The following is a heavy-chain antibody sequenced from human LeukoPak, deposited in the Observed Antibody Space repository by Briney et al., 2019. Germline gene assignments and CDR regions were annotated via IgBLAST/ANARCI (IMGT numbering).Heavy chain of an antibody. CDR1: GGSISSSSYY. D-gene: IGHD5-12*01. Sequence: ASETLSLTCTVSGGSISSSSYYWGWIRQPPGKGLEWIGSIYYRGSTYYNPSLKSRVTMSLDTSNNNFSLKLSSVTAADTAVYYCARGALVATIYYWFDPWGQGTLVTVSS. V-gene: IGHV4-39*07. CDR3: ARGALVATIYYWFDP. CDR2: IYYRGST. J-gene: IGHJ5*01.